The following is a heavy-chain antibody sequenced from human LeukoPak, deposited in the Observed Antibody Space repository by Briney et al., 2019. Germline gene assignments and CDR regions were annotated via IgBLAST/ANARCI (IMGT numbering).Heavy chain of an antibody. J-gene: IGHJ4*02. V-gene: IGHV4-34*01. CDR1: GGSFSGYY. D-gene: IGHD4-11*01. Sequence: SETLSLTCAVYGGSFSGYYWSWIRQPPGKGLEWIGEINHSGSTNYNPSLKSRVTISVDTSKNQFSLKLSSVTAADTAVYYCARGVYSNYDYWGQGTLVTVPS. CDR2: INHSGST. CDR3: ARGVYSNYDY.